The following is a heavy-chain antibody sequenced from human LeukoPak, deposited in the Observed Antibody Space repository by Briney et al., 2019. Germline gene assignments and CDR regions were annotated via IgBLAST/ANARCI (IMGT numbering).Heavy chain of an antibody. CDR2: IYHSGST. CDR3: AREAGVSYGLYYYYYGMDV. Sequence: PSETLSLTCAVSGYSISSGYYWGWIRQPPGKGLEWIGSIYHSGSTYYNPSLKSRVTISVDTSKNQFSLRLSSVTAADTAVYYCAREAGVSYGLYYYYYGMDVWGKGTTVTVSS. D-gene: IGHD5-18*01. CDR1: GYSISSGYY. V-gene: IGHV4-38-2*02. J-gene: IGHJ6*04.